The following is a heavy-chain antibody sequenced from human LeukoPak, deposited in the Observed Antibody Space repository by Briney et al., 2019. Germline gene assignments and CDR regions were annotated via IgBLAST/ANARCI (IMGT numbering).Heavy chain of an antibody. CDR3: ARAIGVAGTDAFDI. D-gene: IGHD6-19*01. J-gene: IGHJ3*02. V-gene: IGHV4-59*08. Sequence: SETLSLTCTVSGGSISSYYWSWIRQPPGKGLKWIGYIYYSGSTNYNPSLKSRVTISVDTSKNQFSLKLSSVTAADTAVYYCARAIGVAGTDAFDIWGQGTMVTVSS. CDR1: GGSISSYY. CDR2: IYYSGST.